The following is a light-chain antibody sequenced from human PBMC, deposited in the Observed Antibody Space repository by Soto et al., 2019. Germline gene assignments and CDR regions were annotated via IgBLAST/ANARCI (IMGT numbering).Light chain of an antibody. CDR2: EGS. CDR3: CSYVSSSTFWV. Sequence: QSALTQPASLSGSPGQSITISCTGTSSDVGSYNVVSWYQQHPGKAPKLIIYEGSKRPSGVSNRFSGSKSGNTASLTISGLQAEDEADYYCCSYVSSSTFWVFGGGTKLTVL. CDR1: SSDVGSYNV. J-gene: IGLJ3*02. V-gene: IGLV2-23*03.